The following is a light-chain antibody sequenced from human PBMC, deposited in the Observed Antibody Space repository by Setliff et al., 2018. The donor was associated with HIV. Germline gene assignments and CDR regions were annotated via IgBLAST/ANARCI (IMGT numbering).Light chain of an antibody. CDR1: SSDVGSYNR. V-gene: IGLV2-18*02. Sequence: QSALTQPPSVSGSPGQSVTISCTGPSSDVGSYNRVSWYQQPPGTAPKLIIYEVSNRPSGVPDRFSGSKSGNTASLTIPGLQAEDEALYYCSSHSSTSTLIFGGGTKVTVL. CDR2: EVS. J-gene: IGLJ2*01. CDR3: SSHSSTSTLI.